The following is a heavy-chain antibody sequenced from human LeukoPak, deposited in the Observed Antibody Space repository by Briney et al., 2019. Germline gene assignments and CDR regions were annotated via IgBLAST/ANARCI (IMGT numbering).Heavy chain of an antibody. J-gene: IGHJ4*02. CDR2: IPYHGSNK. CDR3: ARGQFRFSSYDSSGFDY. CDR1: VFTFSSYA. Sequence: GGSLRLSCVASVFTFSSYAMHWVRQAPAKGLEWGGVIPYHGSNKYYADSVRGRFTISRENSKNTQYLQMNSLRAEDPAVYYCARGQFRFSSYDSSGFDYWGQGTLVTVSS. D-gene: IGHD3-22*01. V-gene: IGHV3-30*04.